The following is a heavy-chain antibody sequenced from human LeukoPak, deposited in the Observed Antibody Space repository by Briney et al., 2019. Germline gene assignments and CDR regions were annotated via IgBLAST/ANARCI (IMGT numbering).Heavy chain of an antibody. J-gene: IGHJ5*02. D-gene: IGHD7-27*01. CDR3: ARGWGLHH. V-gene: IGHV6-1*01. Sequence: PSQTLSLTCGISGDSVSSNDAAWNWIRQSPSRGLEWLGRTYYRSRWYYDYALSVQSRITINPDTSKNKFSLQLNSLTPDDTAVYYCARGWGLHHWGQGTLVTVSS. CDR1: GDSVSSNDAA. CDR2: TYYRSRWYY.